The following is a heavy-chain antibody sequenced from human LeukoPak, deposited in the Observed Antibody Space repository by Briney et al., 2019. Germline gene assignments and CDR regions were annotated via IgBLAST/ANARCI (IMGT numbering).Heavy chain of an antibody. J-gene: IGHJ4*02. CDR3: ARVDDWNALEY. D-gene: IGHD1-1*01. V-gene: IGHV4-59*01. CDR2: IYYSGTTT. CDR1: GGSLNNYY. Sequence: SETLSLTCTVSGGSLNNYYWSWIRQPPEKALEWIGYIYYSGTTTNYNPSLKSRVTISVDTSKNQFSLKLNPVTAADTALYYCARVDDWNALEYWGQGTLVTVSS.